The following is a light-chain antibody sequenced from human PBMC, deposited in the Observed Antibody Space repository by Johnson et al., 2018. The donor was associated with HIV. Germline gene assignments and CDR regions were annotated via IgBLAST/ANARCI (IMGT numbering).Light chain of an antibody. CDR1: SSNIGNNY. CDR3: GTWDISLSAGGV. V-gene: IGLV1-51*01. Sequence: QSVLTQPPSVSAAPGQKVTISCSGSSSNIGNNYVSWYQQLPGTAPKLLIYDNNKRPSGIPDRFSGSKSGTSATLTITRLQTGDEADYYCGTWDISLSAGGVFG. CDR2: DNN. J-gene: IGLJ1*01.